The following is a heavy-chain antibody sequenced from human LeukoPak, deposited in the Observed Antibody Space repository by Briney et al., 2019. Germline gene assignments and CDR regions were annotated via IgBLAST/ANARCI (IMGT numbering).Heavy chain of an antibody. Sequence: PSETLSLTCTVSGGSFSSYYWSWIRQPPGKGLEWIGYIYYSGSTNYNPSLKSRVTMSVDTSKKQFSLKLSSVTAADTAVYFCARGPTVNNYYYGMDVWGQGTTVTVSS. J-gene: IGHJ6*02. CDR3: ARGPTVNNYYYGMDV. V-gene: IGHV4-59*01. D-gene: IGHD4-17*01. CDR1: GGSFSSYY. CDR2: IYYSGST.